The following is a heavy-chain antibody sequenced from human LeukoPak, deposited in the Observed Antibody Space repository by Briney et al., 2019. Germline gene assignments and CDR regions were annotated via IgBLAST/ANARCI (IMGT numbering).Heavy chain of an antibody. J-gene: IGHJ4*02. V-gene: IGHV3-53*01. CDR1: GLTVRNNF. CDR3: VREKGRGVISPYFDS. D-gene: IGHD3-10*01. Sequence: GGSLRLSCAASGLTVRNNFMSWVRQAPGKGLEWVSVIYSDGSTYYEDSVKGRFTISRDTSKNTVSLQMYSLRAEDTAVYYCVREKGRGVISPYFDSWGQGTPVTVSS. CDR2: IYSDGST.